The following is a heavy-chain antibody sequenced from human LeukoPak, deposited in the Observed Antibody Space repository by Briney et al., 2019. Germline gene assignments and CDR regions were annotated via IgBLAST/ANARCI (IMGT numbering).Heavy chain of an antibody. CDR1: GGSFSGYY. CDR2: INHSGGT. J-gene: IGHJ4*02. CDR3: ARPVSNYFDY. D-gene: IGHD1-14*01. Sequence: PSETLSLTCAVYGGSFSGYYWSWIRQPPGKGLEWIGEINHSGGTNYNPSLKSRVTISVDTSKNQFSLKLSSVTAADTAVYYCARPVSNYFDYWGQGTLVTVSS. V-gene: IGHV4-34*01.